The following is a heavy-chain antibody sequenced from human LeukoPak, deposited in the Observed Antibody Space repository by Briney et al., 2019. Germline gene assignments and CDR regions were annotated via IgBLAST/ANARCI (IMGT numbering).Heavy chain of an antibody. J-gene: IGHJ4*02. CDR1: GYTFTSYD. CDR3: ATPSGYYSFDY. V-gene: IGHV1-8*03. CDR2: MNPNSGNT. D-gene: IGHD3-22*01. Sequence: ASVKVSCKASGYTFTSYDINWVRQATGQGLEWMGWMNPNSGNTGYAQKFQGRVTITEDTSTDTAYMELSSLRSEDTAVYYCATPSGYYSFDYWGQGTLVTVSS.